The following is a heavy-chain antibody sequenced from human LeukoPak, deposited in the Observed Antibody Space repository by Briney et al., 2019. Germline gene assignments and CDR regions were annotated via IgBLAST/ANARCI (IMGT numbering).Heavy chain of an antibody. CDR3: ATQRGSYLWGTDFDY. CDR2: INPNSGDT. J-gene: IGHJ4*02. Sequence: GASVKVSCKASGYTFTGYYMHWVRQAPGQGLEWMGWINPNSGDTKYAQKFQGRVTMTRDTSISTASMDLSRLRSDDTAVYYCATQRGSYLWGTDFDYWGQGTLVTVSS. CDR1: GYTFTGYY. D-gene: IGHD3-16*01. V-gene: IGHV1-2*02.